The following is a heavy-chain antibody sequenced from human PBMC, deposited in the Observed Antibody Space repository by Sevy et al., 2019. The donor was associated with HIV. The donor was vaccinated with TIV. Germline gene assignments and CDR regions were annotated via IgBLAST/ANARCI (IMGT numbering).Heavy chain of an antibody. J-gene: IGHJ6*02. D-gene: IGHD3-10*01. CDR1: GFTLSDYA. CDR3: ARDEGMEVIGSIYKYHFYGFDV. Sequence: GGSLRLSCAASGFTLSDYAMSWICQTPGKGLEWIAFVSRTRNFIYYADSVRGRFTISRDNAKDSLYLQMNSLRADDTAVYYCARDEGMEVIGSIYKYHFYGFDVWGLGTTVTVSS. CDR2: VSRTRNFI. V-gene: IGHV3-11*01.